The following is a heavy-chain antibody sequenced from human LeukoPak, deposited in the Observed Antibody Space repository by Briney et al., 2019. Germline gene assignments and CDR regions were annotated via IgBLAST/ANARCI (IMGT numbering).Heavy chain of an antibody. D-gene: IGHD5-18*01. CDR1: GGSISSYY. CDR2: IYYSGGT. V-gene: IGHV4-59*12. Sequence: SETLSLTCTVSGGSISSYYWSWIRQPPGKGLEWIGYIYYSGGTNYNPSLKSRVTISVDTSKNQFSLKLSSVTAADTAVYYCAREDTAMAYFDYWGQGTLVTVSS. J-gene: IGHJ4*02. CDR3: AREDTAMAYFDY.